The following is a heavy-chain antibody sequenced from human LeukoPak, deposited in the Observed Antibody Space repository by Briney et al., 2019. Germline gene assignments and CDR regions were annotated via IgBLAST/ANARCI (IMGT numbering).Heavy chain of an antibody. D-gene: IGHD6-13*01. J-gene: IGHJ6*02. CDR3: ARDLESLQQLALRYYYYGMDV. CDR2: ISYDGSNK. Sequence: GGSLRLSCAASGFTFSSYAMHWVRQAPGKGLEWVAVISYDGSNKYYADSVKGRFTISRDNSKNTLYLQMNSLRAEDTAVYYCARDLESLQQLALRYYYYGMDVWGQGTTVTVSS. CDR1: GFTFSSYA. V-gene: IGHV3-30-3*01.